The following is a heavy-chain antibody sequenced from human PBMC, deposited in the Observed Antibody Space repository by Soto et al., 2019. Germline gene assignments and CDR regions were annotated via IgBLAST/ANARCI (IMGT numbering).Heavy chain of an antibody. J-gene: IGHJ6*02. D-gene: IGHD4-4*01. CDR2: IYYSGST. V-gene: IGHV4-59*01. CDR3: ARDSGYSIGYYYCVMDV. CDR1: GGSISSYY. Sequence: PSETLSLTCTVSGGSISSYYWSWIRQPPGKGLEWIGYIYYSGSTNYNPSLKSRVTISVDTSKNQFSLKLSSVTAADTAVYYCARDSGYSIGYYYCVMDVWGQGSKVTVSS.